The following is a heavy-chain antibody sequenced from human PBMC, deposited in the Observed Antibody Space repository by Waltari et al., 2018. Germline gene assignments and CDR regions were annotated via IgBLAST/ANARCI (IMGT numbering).Heavy chain of an antibody. CDR2: MSGSGGST. D-gene: IGHD3-10*01. V-gene: IGHV3-23*01. J-gene: IGHJ5*02. CDR1: GFTFSSYA. Sequence: EVQLLESGGGLVQPGGSLRLSCAASGFTFSSYAMSWVRQAPGKGREWVSAMSGSGGSTYYADAVKGRFTISRDNSKNTLYLQMNSLRAEDTAVYYCARSMVRGEDWFDPWGQGTLVTVSS. CDR3: ARSMVRGEDWFDP.